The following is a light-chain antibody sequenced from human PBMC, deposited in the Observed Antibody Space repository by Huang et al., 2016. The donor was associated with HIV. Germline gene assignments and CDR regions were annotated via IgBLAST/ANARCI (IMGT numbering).Light chain of an antibody. CDR2: AAS. CDR1: QGIGVW. V-gene: IGKV1-12*01. CDR3: QQGNTFPYT. Sequence: DIQMTQSPSSVSVSVGDRVTISCRASQGIGVWLAWYQQKPGKSPQLLIYAASTLQSGVPSRFSASGSGTDFTITISSLQPEDFATYYCQQGNTFPYTFGQGTKLEIK. J-gene: IGKJ2*01.